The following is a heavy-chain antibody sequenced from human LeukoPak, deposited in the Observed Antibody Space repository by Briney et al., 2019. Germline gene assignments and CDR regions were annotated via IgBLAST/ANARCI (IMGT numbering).Heavy chain of an antibody. J-gene: IGHJ4*02. CDR2: INPNSGGT. CDR3: ARVGYYDSSGYYYVGWFDY. D-gene: IGHD3-22*01. V-gene: IGHV1-2*02. Sequence: ASVKVSCKASGYTFTGYYMHWVRQAPGQGLEWMGWINPNSGGTNYAQKFQGRVTMTRDTSISTAYMELSRLRSDDTAVYYCARVGYYDSSGYYYVGWFDYWGQGTLVTVSS. CDR1: GYTFTGYY.